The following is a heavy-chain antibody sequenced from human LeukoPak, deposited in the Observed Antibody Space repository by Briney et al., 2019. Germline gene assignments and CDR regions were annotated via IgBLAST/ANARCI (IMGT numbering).Heavy chain of an antibody. CDR2: INNDGSGT. J-gene: IGHJ4*02. V-gene: IGHV3-74*01. Sequence: GGSLRLSCAASGFTFSSYWRYCVRHAPGKGLVWVSHINNDGSGTNYADSVKGRFTISRDNAKNTLYLQMNSLRAEDTAVYYCARDRHGDYWGQGTLVTVSS. CDR1: GFTFSSYW. CDR3: ARDRHGDY.